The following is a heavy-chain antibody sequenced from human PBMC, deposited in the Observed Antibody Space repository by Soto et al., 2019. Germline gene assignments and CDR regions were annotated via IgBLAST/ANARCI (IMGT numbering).Heavy chain of an antibody. Sequence: SETLSLTCTVSGGSISSYYWSWIRQPPGKGLEWIGYIYYSGSTNYNPSLKSRVTISVDTSKNQFSLKLSSVTAADTAVYYCARVSLVGPGAFDIWGQGTMVTVSS. D-gene: IGHD2-8*02. V-gene: IGHV4-59*01. CDR3: ARVSLVGPGAFDI. CDR2: IYYSGST. CDR1: GGSISSYY. J-gene: IGHJ3*02.